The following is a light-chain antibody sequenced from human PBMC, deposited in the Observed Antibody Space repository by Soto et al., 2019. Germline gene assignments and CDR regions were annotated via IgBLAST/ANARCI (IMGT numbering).Light chain of an antibody. V-gene: IGKV3-15*01. J-gene: IGKJ1*01. CDR1: QSVSSN. CDR3: QKYNNWPRT. CDR2: GAS. Sequence: EIVMTQSPATLSVSPGERATLSCRASQSVSSNLAWYQQKPGQAPRLLIYGASTRATGIPARFSGSGSGTKFTLTISSLQSEDFAVYYCQKYNNWPRTFGQGTKVDIK.